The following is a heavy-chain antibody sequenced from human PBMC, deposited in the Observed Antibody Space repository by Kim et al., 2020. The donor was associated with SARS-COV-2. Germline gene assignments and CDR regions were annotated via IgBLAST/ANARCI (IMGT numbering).Heavy chain of an antibody. D-gene: IGHD3-16*02. J-gene: IGHJ3*02. Sequence: GGSLRLSCAASGFTFSSYGMHWVRQAPGKGLEWVAVIWYDGSNKYYADSVKGRFTISRDNSKNTLYLQINSLRAEDTAVYYCARDRDILTGPHPSMITFGGVIVSGAFDIWGQGTMVTVSS. CDR3: ARDRDILTGPHPSMITFGGVIVSGAFDI. CDR2: IWYDGSNK. V-gene: IGHV3-33*01. CDR1: GFTFSSYG.